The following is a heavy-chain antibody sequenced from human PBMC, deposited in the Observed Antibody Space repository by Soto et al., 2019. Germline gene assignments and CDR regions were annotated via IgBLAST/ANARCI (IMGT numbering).Heavy chain of an antibody. Sequence: QVQLVQSGAEVKKPGSSVKVSCKASGGTFSRYTISWVRQAPGQGLEWMGRIIPSLDIPNYAQNFQGRVTITADKSTRTAYMEMSSLRSDDTAVYYCASHFTGVLVLGASPPGGDNYGWDVWGQGTTVTVSS. J-gene: IGHJ6*02. CDR2: IIPSLDIP. V-gene: IGHV1-69*02. D-gene: IGHD2-15*01. CDR1: GGTFSRYT. CDR3: ASHFTGVLVLGASPPGGDNYGWDV.